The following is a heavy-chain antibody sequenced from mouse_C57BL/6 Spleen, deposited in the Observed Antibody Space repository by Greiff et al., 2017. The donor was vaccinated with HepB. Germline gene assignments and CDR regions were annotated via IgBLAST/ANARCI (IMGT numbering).Heavy chain of an antibody. D-gene: IGHD1-1*01. CDR2: ISDGGSYT. J-gene: IGHJ2*01. CDR1: GFTFSSYA. Sequence: EVKVEESGGGLVKPGGSLKLSCAASGFTFSSYAMSWVRQTPEKRLEWVATISDGGSYTYYPDNVKGRFTISRDNAKNNLYLQMSHLKSEDTAMYYCARDTVVATRGYFDYWGQGTTLTVSS. V-gene: IGHV5-4*01. CDR3: ARDTVVATRGYFDY.